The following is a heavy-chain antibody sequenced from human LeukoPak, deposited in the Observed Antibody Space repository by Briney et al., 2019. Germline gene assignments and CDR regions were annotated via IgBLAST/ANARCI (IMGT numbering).Heavy chain of an antibody. CDR2: IKQDGSEE. V-gene: IGHV3-7*05. D-gene: IGHD6-6*01. Sequence: GGSLRLSCAASGFTFSSNWKSWVRQAPGKGLEWVANIKQDGSEEVYVDSVRGRFTISRDNAKNSLFLQMNTLRAEDTAVYYCARDPYSSTWSYGMDVWGQGTTVTVSS. CDR1: GFTFSSNW. CDR3: ARDPYSSTWSYGMDV. J-gene: IGHJ6*02.